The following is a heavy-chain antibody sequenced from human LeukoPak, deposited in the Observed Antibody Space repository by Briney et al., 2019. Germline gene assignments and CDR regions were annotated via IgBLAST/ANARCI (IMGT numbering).Heavy chain of an antibody. V-gene: IGHV1-8*01. J-gene: IGHJ4*02. Sequence: VASVKVSCKASGYTFTSFDINWVRQATGQGLEWVGWMNPNSGNTGYAQKFQGRVTMTRNTSISTAYMELSSLTSEDTAVYYCAPRERSRGLALHYWGQGTLVTVSS. D-gene: IGHD6-19*01. CDR2: MNPNSGNT. CDR1: GYTFTSFD. CDR3: APRERSRGLALHY.